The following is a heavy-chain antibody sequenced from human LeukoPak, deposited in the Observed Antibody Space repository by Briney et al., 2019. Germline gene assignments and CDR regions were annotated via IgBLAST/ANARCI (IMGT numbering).Heavy chain of an antibody. D-gene: IGHD3-10*01. CDR1: GFTFSSYW. V-gene: IGHV3-7*03. CDR3: ARERYGSGSYYNDY. Sequence: GGSLRLSCAASGFTFSSYWMSWVRQAPGKGLEWVANIRQDGSEKYYVDSVKGRFTISRDNAKNSLYLQMNSLGAEDTAVYYCARERYGSGSYYNDYWGQGTLVTVSS. J-gene: IGHJ4*02. CDR2: IRQDGSEK.